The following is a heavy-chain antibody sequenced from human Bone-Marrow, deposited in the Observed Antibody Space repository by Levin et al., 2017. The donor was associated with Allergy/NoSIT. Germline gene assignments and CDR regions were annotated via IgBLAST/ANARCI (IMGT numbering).Heavy chain of an antibody. V-gene: IGHV3-23*01. Sequence: GGSLRLSCAASGFTFSTYAMAWVRQAPGKGLEWVSAIRDNAATSYYADSVKGRFTISRDNSRNTLYLQMDSLRAEDTAVYFCAKFGGGYTSAFDYWGQGTLVTVSS. CDR1: GFTFSTYA. D-gene: IGHD2-15*01. CDR3: AKFGGGYTSAFDY. CDR2: IRDNAATS. J-gene: IGHJ4*02.